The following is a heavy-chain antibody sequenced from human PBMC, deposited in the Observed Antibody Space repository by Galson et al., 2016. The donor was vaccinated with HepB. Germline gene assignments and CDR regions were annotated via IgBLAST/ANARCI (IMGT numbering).Heavy chain of an antibody. CDR1: NGSLSSYY. CDR3: AGGSKDTFVHRRLGGIFDS. J-gene: IGHJ4*02. Sequence: SETLSLTCGVYNGSLSSYYWNWLRQTPGKGLEWIGEINHRGTTNNNPSLKSRLSMSIDTAKNQFSLKLSSVTAADTAVYYCAGGSKDTFVHRRLGGIFDSWGQGTLVAVSS. CDR2: INHRGTT. V-gene: IGHV4-34*01. D-gene: IGHD3-16*01.